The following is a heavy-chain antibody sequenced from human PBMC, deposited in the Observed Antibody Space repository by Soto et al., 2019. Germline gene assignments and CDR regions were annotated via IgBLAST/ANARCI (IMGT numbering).Heavy chain of an antibody. V-gene: IGHV1-24*01. J-gene: IGHJ3*01. D-gene: IGHD2-2*01. CDR3: ATGTLYCSSYSCYYHRAFDL. CDR2: FDPEDGET. Sequence: QVPLVQSGAEVKKPGASVNVSCKVSGYTLTELSMHWVRQAPGKGLEWMGGFDPEDGETIYAQKFQGRVTMTEDTSTDTAYIGVSSLRSEDTAVFYCATGTLYCSSYSCYYHRAFDLWGQGTMVTVSS. CDR1: GYTLTELS.